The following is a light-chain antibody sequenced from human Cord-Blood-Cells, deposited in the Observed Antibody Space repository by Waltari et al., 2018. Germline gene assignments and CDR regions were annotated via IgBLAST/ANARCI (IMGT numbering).Light chain of an antibody. Sequence: QSALTQPASVSGSPGQSITISCTGTSSDVGGYNYVSWYQQHPGKAPKLMIYEVSNLPSGVSNRFSGSKSGNTASLTISGLQAEDEADYYCSSYTSSSTLVVFVGGTKLTVL. CDR2: EVS. J-gene: IGLJ2*01. CDR1: SSDVGGYNY. V-gene: IGLV2-14*01. CDR3: SSYTSSSTLVV.